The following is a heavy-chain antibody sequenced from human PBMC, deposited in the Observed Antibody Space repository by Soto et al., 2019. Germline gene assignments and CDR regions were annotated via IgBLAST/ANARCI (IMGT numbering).Heavy chain of an antibody. Sequence: QVQLVESGGGVVQPGRSLRLSCAASGFTFSSYGMHWARQAPGKGLEWVAVISYDGSNKHYADSVKGRFTISRDNSKNTLYLQMSSLRVGDTAVYYCARNSGSDYGVGQSFQHWGQGNLVTVSS. J-gene: IGHJ1*01. D-gene: IGHD1-26*01. CDR2: ISYDGSNK. CDR3: ARNSGSDYGVGQSFQH. V-gene: IGHV3-30*03. CDR1: GFTFSSYG.